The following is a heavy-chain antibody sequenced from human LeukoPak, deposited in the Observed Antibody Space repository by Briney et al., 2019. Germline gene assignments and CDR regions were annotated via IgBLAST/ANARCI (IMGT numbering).Heavy chain of an antibody. D-gene: IGHD6-6*01. Sequence: SETLSLTCTVSGGSISSASFYWDWIRQPPGKGLEWIGNLFYSGSTYYKPSLESRVTILVDTSKNQFSLKLRSVTAADTAVYYCVRESSGEYFQHWGQGTLVTVSS. CDR1: GGSISSASFY. CDR3: VRESSGEYFQH. CDR2: LFYSGST. V-gene: IGHV4-39*07. J-gene: IGHJ1*01.